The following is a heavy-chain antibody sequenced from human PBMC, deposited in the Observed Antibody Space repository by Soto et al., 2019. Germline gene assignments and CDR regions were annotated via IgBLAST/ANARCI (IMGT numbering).Heavy chain of an antibody. D-gene: IGHD2-15*01. CDR2: INTGNGYT. V-gene: IGHV1-3*05. J-gene: IGHJ5*02. Sequence: QVQLVQSGAEEKRPGASVKISCKASGYTFSSYPIHWVRQAPGHRLEWMGWINTGNGYTKYTQKFQARVSITRDTSAGTAYMQLSSLRSEDTAVYYCARDRGGYCSGGSCSEAWFDPWGQGTLVTVSS. CDR3: ARDRGGYCSGGSCSEAWFDP. CDR1: GYTFSSYP.